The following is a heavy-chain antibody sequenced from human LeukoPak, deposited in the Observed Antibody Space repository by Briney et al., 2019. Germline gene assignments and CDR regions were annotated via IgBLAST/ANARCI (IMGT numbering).Heavy chain of an antibody. CDR2: ISAYNGNT. Sequence: ASVKVSCKASGYTFTSYGISWVRQAPGQGLEWMGWISAYNGNTNYAQKLQGRVTMTTDTSTSTAYMELRSLRSDDTAVYSCARGPLKDSGWYEGNWFDPWGQGTLVTVS. J-gene: IGHJ5*02. V-gene: IGHV1-18*01. CDR1: GYTFTSYG. D-gene: IGHD6-19*01. CDR3: ARGPLKDSGWYEGNWFDP.